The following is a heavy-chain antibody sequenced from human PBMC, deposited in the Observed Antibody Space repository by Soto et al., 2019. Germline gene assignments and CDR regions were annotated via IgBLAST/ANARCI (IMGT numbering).Heavy chain of an antibody. V-gene: IGHV1-2*04. Sequence: ASVKVSCKASGYTFTGYYMHWVRQAPGQGLEWMGWINPNSGGTNYAQKFQGWVTMTRDTSISTAYMELSRLRSDDTAVYYCARDVGLLRYGMDFWGQGTTVTVSS. J-gene: IGHJ6*02. CDR3: ARDVGLLRYGMDF. CDR2: INPNSGGT. CDR1: GYTFTGYY. D-gene: IGHD1-26*01.